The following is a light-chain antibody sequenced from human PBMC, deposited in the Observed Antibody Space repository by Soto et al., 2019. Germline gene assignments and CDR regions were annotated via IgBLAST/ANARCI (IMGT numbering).Light chain of an antibody. J-gene: IGKJ1*01. CDR1: QSVSSSY. V-gene: IGKV3-20*01. Sequence: EIVLTQSPGTLSLSPGERATLSCRASQSVSSSYLAWYQQKPGQAPRLLIYGASSRATGIPDRFSGSESGTDFTLTISRLEPEDFAVYYWQQYGSSQWTFGQGTKVEIK. CDR3: QQYGSSQWT. CDR2: GAS.